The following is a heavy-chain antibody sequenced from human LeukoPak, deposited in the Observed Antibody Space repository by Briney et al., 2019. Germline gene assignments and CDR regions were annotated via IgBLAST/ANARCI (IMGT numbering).Heavy chain of an antibody. CDR3: ATGGIAVRRIGY. CDR2: FDPEDGET. V-gene: IGHV1-24*01. Sequence: GASVKVSCKVSGYTLTELSMHWVRQAPGKGLEWMGGFDPEDGETIYAQKFQGRVTMTEDTSTDTAYMELSSLRSEDTAVYYCATGGIAVRRIGYWGQGTLVTVSS. J-gene: IGHJ4*02. CDR1: GYTLTELS. D-gene: IGHD6-6*01.